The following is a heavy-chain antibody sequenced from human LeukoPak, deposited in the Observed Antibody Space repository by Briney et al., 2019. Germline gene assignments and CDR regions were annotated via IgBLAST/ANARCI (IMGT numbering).Heavy chain of an antibody. D-gene: IGHD3-3*01. CDR1: GGSISSYY. Sequence: PSETLSLTCTVSGGSISSYYWSWIRQPPGKGLEWIGYIYYSGSTNYNPSLKSRVTISVDTSKNQFSLKLSSVTAADTAVYYCARGSGITTPFEYWGQGTLVTVSS. CDR3: ARGSGITTPFEY. V-gene: IGHV4-59*01. J-gene: IGHJ4*02. CDR2: IYYSGST.